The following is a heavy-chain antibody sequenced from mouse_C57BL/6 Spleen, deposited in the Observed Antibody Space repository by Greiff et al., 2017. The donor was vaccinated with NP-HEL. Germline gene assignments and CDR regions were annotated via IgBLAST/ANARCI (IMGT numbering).Heavy chain of an antibody. CDR3: ARYPNYGGFAY. V-gene: IGHV1-50*01. CDR1: GYTFTSYW. CDR2: IDPSDSYT. J-gene: IGHJ3*01. D-gene: IGHD1-1*02. Sequence: QVQLQQPGAELVKPGASVKLSCKASGYTFTSYWMQWVKQRPGQGLEWIGEIDPSDSYTNYNQKFKGKATLTVDTSSSTAYMQLSSLTSEDSAVYYCARYPNYGGFAYWGQGTLVTVSA.